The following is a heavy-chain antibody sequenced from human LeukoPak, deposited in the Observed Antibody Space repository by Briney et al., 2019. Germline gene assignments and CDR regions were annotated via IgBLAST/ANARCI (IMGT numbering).Heavy chain of an antibody. CDR2: IKQDGSEK. D-gene: IGHD6-13*01. J-gene: IGHJ4*02. V-gene: IGHV3-7*02. CDR1: GFTFRSYW. Sequence: GGSLRLSCAASGFTFRSYWMSWVRQAPGKGLEWVANIKQDGSEKYNVDSVKGRFTISRDNAKNSLYLQMNSLRVEDTAVYYCASFIRQQLVHTDFDYWGQGTLVTVSS. CDR3: ASFIRQQLVHTDFDY.